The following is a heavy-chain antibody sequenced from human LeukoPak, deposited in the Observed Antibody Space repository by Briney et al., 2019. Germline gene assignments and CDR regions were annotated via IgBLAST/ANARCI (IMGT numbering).Heavy chain of an antibody. V-gene: IGHV4-59*08. CDR2: IYYSGST. D-gene: IGHD4-11*01. CDR1: GGTISSYY. J-gene: IGHJ4*02. CDR3: ARHGGNYDFDY. Sequence: SETLSLTCTVSGGTISSYYWSWIRQPPGKGLEWIGYIYYSGSTNYNPSLRSRVTISVDTSKNQFSLKVNSVTAADTAVYYCARHGGNYDFDYWGQGTLVTVSS.